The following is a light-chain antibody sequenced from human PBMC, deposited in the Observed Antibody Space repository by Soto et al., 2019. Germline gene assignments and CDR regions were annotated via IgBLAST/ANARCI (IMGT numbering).Light chain of an antibody. V-gene: IGKV1-27*01. CDR2: YTS. Sequence: DIQMTQSPSSLSASVGDRVTITCRASQAIDNYLAWYQQKPGRVPKLLIYYTSTLQSGVPSRFSGSGSGTDFTLTISSLQPEDVATYYCQKYHGAPWAFGQGAKVEIK. J-gene: IGKJ1*01. CDR3: QKYHGAPWA. CDR1: QAIDNY.